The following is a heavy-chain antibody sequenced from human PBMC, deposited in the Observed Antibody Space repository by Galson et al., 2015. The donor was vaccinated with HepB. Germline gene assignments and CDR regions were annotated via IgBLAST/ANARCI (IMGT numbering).Heavy chain of an antibody. J-gene: IGHJ4*02. Sequence: SLRLSCAASGFTFSSYWMSWVRQAPGKGLEWVANIKQDGSEKYYVDSVKGRFTISRDNAKNSLYLQMNSLRAEDTAVYYCARDGDCSSTSIYCRRGAFDYWGQGTLVTVSS. CDR1: GFTFSSYW. V-gene: IGHV3-7*03. CDR3: ARDGDCSSTSIYCRRGAFDY. D-gene: IGHD2-2*03. CDR2: IKQDGSEK.